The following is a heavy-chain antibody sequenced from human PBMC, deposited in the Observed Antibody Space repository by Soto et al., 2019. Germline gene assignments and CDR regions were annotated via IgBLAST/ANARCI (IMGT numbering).Heavy chain of an antibody. Sequence: EVQLVESGGGLVQPGGSLRLSCAASGFTFSSYAMHWVRQAPGKGLEYVSAISSNGGSTYYANSVKVRFTISRDNSKNTLYLQMGSLRAEDMAVYYCARDRSSGSYSDYWGQGTLGTVSS. CDR3: ARDRSSGSYSDY. CDR2: ISSNGGST. CDR1: GFTFSSYA. D-gene: IGHD1-26*01. J-gene: IGHJ4*02. V-gene: IGHV3-64*01.